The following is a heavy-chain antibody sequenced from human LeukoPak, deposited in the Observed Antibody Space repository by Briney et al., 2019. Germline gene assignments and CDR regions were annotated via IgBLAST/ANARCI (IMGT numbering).Heavy chain of an antibody. CDR1: GYSISSGYY. D-gene: IGHD1-1*01. V-gene: IGHV4-34*01. Sequence: SETLSLTCAVSGYSISSGYYWSWIRQSPGKGLEWIAEINHRGDTNYNPSVKSRVTISVDTSKNQFSLKVRSLTAADTAVYYCARGPTISETGYFDFWGQGTLVTVSS. CDR2: INHRGDT. J-gene: IGHJ4*03. CDR3: ARGPTISETGYFDF.